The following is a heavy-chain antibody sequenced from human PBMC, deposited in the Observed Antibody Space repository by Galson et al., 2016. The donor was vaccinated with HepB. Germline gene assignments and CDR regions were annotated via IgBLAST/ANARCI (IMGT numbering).Heavy chain of an antibody. V-gene: IGHV3-48*02. CDR3: ASAGCYGGRCYPPSWDRYFDL. D-gene: IGHD2-15*01. CDR1: GFIFSSSS. Sequence: SLRLSCAASGFIFSSSSMNWVRQAPGKGLEWISYISSTSDTVYYADSVKGRFTISRDNAKNSLYLQMNSLRDEDTAVYYCASAGCYGGRCYPPSWDRYFDLWGRGNLVSVSS. CDR2: ISSTSDTV. J-gene: IGHJ2*01.